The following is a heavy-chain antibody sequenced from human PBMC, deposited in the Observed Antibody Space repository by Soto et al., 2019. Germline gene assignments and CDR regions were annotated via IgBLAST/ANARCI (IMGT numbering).Heavy chain of an antibody. D-gene: IGHD6-19*01. Sequence: QVPLVQSGAEVKKPGASVKVSCKASGYTFTSYGISWVRQAPGQGLEWMGWISVYNGDTKYAQKLQGRVTMTTDTSTSTAYMELRSLRSDDTAVYYCAKSSGAVAGYYFDYWGQGTLVVVSS. CDR2: ISVYNGDT. CDR1: GYTFTSYG. CDR3: AKSSGAVAGYYFDY. V-gene: IGHV1-18*04. J-gene: IGHJ4*02.